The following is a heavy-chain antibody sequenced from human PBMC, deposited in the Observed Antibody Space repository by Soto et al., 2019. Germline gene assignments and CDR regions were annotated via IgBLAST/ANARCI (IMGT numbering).Heavy chain of an antibody. CDR3: ATYFTGAGGRVL. D-gene: IGHD2-8*02. V-gene: IGHV4-59*08. J-gene: IGHJ4*02. CDR2: DYSGGT. CDR1: GASISRDH. Sequence: QVQLQESGPELVKASETLSLTCSVSGASISRDHGNWIRQTPGQGLEWIGDYSGGTNYNPSLNSPLTMSVDTSKNQFSLTLKSVTAADTAMYFCATYFTGAGGRVLGGQGTLVTVSS.